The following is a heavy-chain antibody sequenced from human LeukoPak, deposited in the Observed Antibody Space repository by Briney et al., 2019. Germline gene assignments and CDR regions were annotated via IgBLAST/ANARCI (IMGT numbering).Heavy chain of an antibody. CDR2: ISYDGSNK. J-gene: IGHJ4*02. Sequence: PGGSLRLSCAASGFTFSSYAMHWVRQAPGKGLEWVAVISYDGSNKYYADSVKGRFTISRDNSMSAVFLQMNSLRAEDTAVYYCARDIVVVPAATWPEVDYWGQGTLVTVSS. CDR1: GFTFSSYA. V-gene: IGHV3-30*14. CDR3: ARDIVVVPAATWPEVDY. D-gene: IGHD2-2*01.